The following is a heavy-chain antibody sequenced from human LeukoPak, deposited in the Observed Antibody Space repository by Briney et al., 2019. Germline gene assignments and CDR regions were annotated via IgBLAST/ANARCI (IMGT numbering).Heavy chain of an antibody. CDR1: GFTFSSYA. Sequence: GGSLRLSCAASGFTFSSYAMHWVRQAPGKGLEWVAVISYDGSNKYYADSVKGRFTISRDNSKNTLYLQMNSLRAEDTAVYYCARDGPEGQELLNPFDYWGQGTLVTVSS. CDR2: ISYDGSNK. CDR3: ARDGPEGQELLNPFDY. J-gene: IGHJ4*02. V-gene: IGHV3-30-3*01. D-gene: IGHD1-26*01.